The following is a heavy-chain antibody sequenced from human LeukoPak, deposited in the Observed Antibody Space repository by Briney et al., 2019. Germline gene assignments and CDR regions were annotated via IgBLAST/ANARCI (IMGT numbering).Heavy chain of an antibody. Sequence: SETLSLTCAVYGGSFSGYYWSWIRQPPGKGLEWIGEINHSGSTNYNPSLKSRVTISVDTSKNQFSLKLSSVTAADTAVYYCARFTLAEFIAAAGYFDYWSQGTLVTVTS. CDR2: INHSGST. CDR1: GGSFSGYY. J-gene: IGHJ4*02. V-gene: IGHV4-34*01. CDR3: ARFTLAEFIAAAGYFDY. D-gene: IGHD6-13*01.